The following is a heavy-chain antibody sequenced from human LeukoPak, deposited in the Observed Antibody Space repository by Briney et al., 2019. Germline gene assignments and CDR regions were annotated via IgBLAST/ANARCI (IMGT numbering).Heavy chain of an antibody. CDR1: GFTFSSYA. CDR3: ARGSIAAAGTPVLFDY. CDR2: ISYDGSNK. V-gene: IGHV3-30*14. J-gene: IGHJ4*02. D-gene: IGHD6-13*01. Sequence: PGGSLRLSCAASGFTFSSYAMHWVRQAPGKGLEWVAVISYDGSNKYYADSVKGRFTISRDNSKNTLYLQMNSLRAEDTAVYYCARGSIAAAGTPVLFDYWGQGTLVTVSS.